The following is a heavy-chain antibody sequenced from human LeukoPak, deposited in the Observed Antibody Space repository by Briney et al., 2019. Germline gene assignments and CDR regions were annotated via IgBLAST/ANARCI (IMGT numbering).Heavy chain of an antibody. J-gene: IGHJ4*02. CDR1: GFTFSSYA. CDR2: ISYDGSNK. V-gene: IGHV3-30*14. CDR3: ARDSMSSGYYFGLDY. Sequence: GGSLRLSCAASGFTFSSYAMHWVRQAPGKGLEWVAVISYDGSNKYYADSVKGRFTISRDYSKNTLYPQMNSLRAEDTAVYYCARDSMSSGYYFGLDYWGQGTLVTVSS. D-gene: IGHD3-22*01.